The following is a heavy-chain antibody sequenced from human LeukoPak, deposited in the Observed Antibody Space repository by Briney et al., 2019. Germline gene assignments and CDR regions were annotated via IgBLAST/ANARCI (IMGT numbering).Heavy chain of an antibody. V-gene: IGHV4-38-2*01. CDR1: GYSIYSSYY. CDR3: ARATLEMATSHFDY. CDR2: IYHSGSP. J-gene: IGHJ4*02. Sequence: SETLSPTCVVSGYSIYSSYYWGWIRQPPGKGLEWIGSIYHSGSPYYNPSLKSRVTISVDTSKNQFSLKLTSMTAADTAVYYCARATLEMATSHFDYWGQGTPVTVSS. D-gene: IGHD5-24*01.